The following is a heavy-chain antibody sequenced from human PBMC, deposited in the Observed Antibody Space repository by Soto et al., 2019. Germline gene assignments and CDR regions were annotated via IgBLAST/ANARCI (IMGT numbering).Heavy chain of an antibody. V-gene: IGHV1-8*01. Sequence: ASVKVSCKASGYTFTSYDINWVRQATGQGLEWMGWMNPNSGNTGYAQKFQGRVTMTRNTSIRTAYMELSSLRSEDTAVYYCARGIRYSSSWYGDYWGQGTLVTVSS. D-gene: IGHD6-13*01. J-gene: IGHJ4*02. CDR3: ARGIRYSSSWYGDY. CDR2: MNPNSGNT. CDR1: GYTFTSYD.